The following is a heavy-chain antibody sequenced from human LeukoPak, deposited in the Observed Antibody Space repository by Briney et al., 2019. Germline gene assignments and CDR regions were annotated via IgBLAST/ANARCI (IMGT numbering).Heavy chain of an antibody. Sequence: PGGSLRLSCAASGFTFSRYAMHWVRQAPGTGLEWVAFIQYEGRNKYYADSAKGRFTISRDNSKNMLYLQMNSLRAEDTAVYYCASPYSSRWYELCYWGQGTLVTVSS. CDR1: GFTFSRYA. CDR3: ASPYSSRWYELCY. V-gene: IGHV3-30*02. D-gene: IGHD6-13*01. CDR2: IQYEGRNK. J-gene: IGHJ4*02.